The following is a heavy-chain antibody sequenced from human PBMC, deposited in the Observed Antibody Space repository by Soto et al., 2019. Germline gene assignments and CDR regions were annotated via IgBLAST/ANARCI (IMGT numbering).Heavy chain of an antibody. Sequence: PGGSLRLSCAASGFTFNNYAMSWVRQAPGKGLEWVSAVSGSGGNTYYADSVKGRFTISRDNSKNTLYLQTNSLRAEDTAVYYCAKHAYSTSSHFDYWGQGTLVTVSS. D-gene: IGHD4-4*01. J-gene: IGHJ4*02. CDR3: AKHAYSTSSHFDY. CDR2: VSGSGGNT. CDR1: GFTFNNYA. V-gene: IGHV3-23*01.